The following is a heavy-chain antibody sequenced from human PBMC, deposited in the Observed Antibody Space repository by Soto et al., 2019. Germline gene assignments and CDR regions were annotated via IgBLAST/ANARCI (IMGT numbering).Heavy chain of an antibody. CDR2: ISGSGGST. CDR1: GFTFSSYD. J-gene: IGHJ3*02. V-gene: IGHV3-23*01. D-gene: IGHD5-18*01. CDR3: AKEGYSYGDAFDI. Sequence: GGSLRLSCAASGFTFSSYDMSWVRQAPGKGLEWVSAISGSGGSTYDADSVKGRFIISRDNSKNTLYLQMNSLRAEDTAVYYCAKEGYSYGDAFDIWGQGTMVTVSS.